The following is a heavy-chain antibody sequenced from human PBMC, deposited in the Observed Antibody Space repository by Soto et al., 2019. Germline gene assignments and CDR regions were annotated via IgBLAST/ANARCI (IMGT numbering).Heavy chain of an antibody. J-gene: IGHJ4*02. CDR3: ASDKGYDNGNYMNY. Sequence: QVQLVESGGGVVQPGRSLRLSCAASGFIFTSHAVHWVRQAPGKGLEWVATIAHDGSNIYYAETVKGRFTISRDNSKYTLYLQMNSLRGEDTAVYYSASDKGYDNGNYMNYWGQGILVTVSS. V-gene: IGHV3-30-3*01. CDR1: GFIFTSHA. CDR2: IAHDGSNI. D-gene: IGHD1-1*01.